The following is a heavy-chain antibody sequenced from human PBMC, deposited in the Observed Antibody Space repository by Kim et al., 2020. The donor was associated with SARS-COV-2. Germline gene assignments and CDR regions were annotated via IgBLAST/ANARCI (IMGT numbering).Heavy chain of an antibody. J-gene: IGHJ4*02. D-gene: IGHD3-3*01. CDR3: ARSEGWEWLFKG. CDR1: GGSISSYY. Sequence: SETLSLTCTVSGGSISSYYWSWIRQPPGKGLEWIGYIYYSGSTNYNPSLKSRVTISVDTSKNQFSLKLSSVTAADTAVYYCARSEGWEWLFKGWGQGTLVTVSS. V-gene: IGHV4-59*01. CDR2: IYYSGST.